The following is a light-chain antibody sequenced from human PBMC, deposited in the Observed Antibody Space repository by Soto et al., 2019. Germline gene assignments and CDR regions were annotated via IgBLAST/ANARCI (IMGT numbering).Light chain of an antibody. CDR2: YAS. CDR3: QHYSNWPPT. J-gene: IGKJ3*01. CDR1: QSVHRN. V-gene: IGKV3-15*01. Sequence: EVVLTQSPATLSVSPGERATLSCRASQSVHRNLAWYQQKPVQAPSLLISYASIRATVIPARFSGSGSGTVFTLTISSLKSEDFGVYYCQHYSNWPPTFGPGTTVEIK.